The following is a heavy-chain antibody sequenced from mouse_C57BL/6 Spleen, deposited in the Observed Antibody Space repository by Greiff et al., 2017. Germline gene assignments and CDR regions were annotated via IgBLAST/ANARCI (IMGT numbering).Heavy chain of an antibody. CDR2: IDPEDDET. J-gene: IGHJ3*01. D-gene: IGHD3-2*02. Sequence: EVQLQQSGAELVKPGASVKLSCTASGFNIKDYYMHWVKQRTEQGLEWIGRIDPEDDETKYAPKFQGKATITADTSSNTAYLQLSSLTSEDTAVYYCARSETAQATGFAYWGQGTLVTVSA. CDR3: ARSETAQATGFAY. CDR1: GFNIKDYY. V-gene: IGHV14-2*01.